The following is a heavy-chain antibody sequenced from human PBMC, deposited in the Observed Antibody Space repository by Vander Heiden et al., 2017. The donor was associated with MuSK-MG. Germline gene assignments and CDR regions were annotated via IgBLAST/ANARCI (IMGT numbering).Heavy chain of an antibody. J-gene: IGHJ4*02. D-gene: IGHD3-10*01. CDR1: GFTASNYW. V-gene: IGHV3-7*01. CDR3: ARDALYLIY. CDR2: IKQDGSEK. Sequence: EVRLVESGRGLVQPGGPLRLSCSASGFTASNYWMTWGREGPGKGLEWVANIKQDGSEKYYVDSVKGRFTISRDNAKNSLYLQMNSLRAEDTAVYYCARDALYLIYWGQGTLVTVSS.